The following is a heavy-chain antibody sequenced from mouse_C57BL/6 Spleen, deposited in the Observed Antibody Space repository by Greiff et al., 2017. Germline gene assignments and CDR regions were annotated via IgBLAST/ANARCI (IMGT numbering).Heavy chain of an antibody. J-gene: IGHJ3*01. Sequence: QVQLQQPGAELVKPGASVKLSCKASGYTFTSYWMHWVKQRPGQGLEWIGMIHPNSGSTNYNEKLKSKATLTVDKSSSTAYMQLSSLTSEDSAVYYCARDGYYVTWFAYWGQGTLVTVSA. CDR3: ARDGYYVTWFAY. V-gene: IGHV1-64*01. CDR2: IHPNSGST. D-gene: IGHD2-3*01. CDR1: GYTFTSYW.